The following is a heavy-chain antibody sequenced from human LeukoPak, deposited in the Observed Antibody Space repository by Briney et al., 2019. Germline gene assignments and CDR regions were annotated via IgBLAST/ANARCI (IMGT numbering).Heavy chain of an antibody. CDR2: TYTGGGA. CDR1: GFTFSTYA. CDR3: ARVWELSFDH. Sequence: GGSLRLSCAASGFTFSTYAMTCVRQAPGKGLQWVSVTYTGGGAYYADSVKGRFTISRDNSKNTVYLQMNSLRAEDTAVYYCARVWELSFDHWGQGALVTVSS. V-gene: IGHV3-53*01. D-gene: IGHD1-26*01. J-gene: IGHJ4*02.